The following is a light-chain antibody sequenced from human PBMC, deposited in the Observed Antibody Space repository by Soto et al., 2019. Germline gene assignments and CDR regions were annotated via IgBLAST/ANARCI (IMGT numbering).Light chain of an antibody. V-gene: IGKV1-39*01. Sequence: DIQMTQSPSPLSASVGDRIIITCRVSQKIARYINWFQQKSGQPPKLLVYAASTLRHGVPSRFSASGSGSHFTLTINSLQPEDLATYYCQQSYNAPFNFGPGTKVDIK. CDR1: QKIARY. CDR2: AAS. CDR3: QQSYNAPFN. J-gene: IGKJ3*01.